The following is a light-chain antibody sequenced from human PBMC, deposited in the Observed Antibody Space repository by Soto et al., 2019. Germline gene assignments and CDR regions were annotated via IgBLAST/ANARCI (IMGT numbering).Light chain of an antibody. CDR1: SSDIGGYKY. J-gene: IGLJ3*02. CDR3: SSYTSGSTLVV. V-gene: IGLV2-14*01. Sequence: SALTQPASVSGSPGQSITISCTGTSSDIGGYKYVSWYQQHPGKAPKLMIYEVSNRPSGISTRFSASKSGNTASLTISGLQAEDEADYYCSSYTSGSTLVVFGGGTKLTVL. CDR2: EVS.